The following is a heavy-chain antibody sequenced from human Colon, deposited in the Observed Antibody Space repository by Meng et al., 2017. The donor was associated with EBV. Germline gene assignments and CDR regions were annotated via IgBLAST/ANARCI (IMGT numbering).Heavy chain of an antibody. D-gene: IGHD4-17*01. V-gene: IGHV4-39*01. J-gene: IGHJ4*02. CDR3: ARHVYGDSYGF. CDR2: VRYSGTA. Sequence: QRQLEGLAPVLVHPSEPLPLTCTVSGGSLDNSDYFWDWFRQPPGKGLEWIGSVRYSGTAYYNPSLTSRVTISVDTSKNQFSLNLSSLTAADTAVYYCARHVYGDSYGFWGQGTLVTVSS. CDR1: GGSLDNSDYF.